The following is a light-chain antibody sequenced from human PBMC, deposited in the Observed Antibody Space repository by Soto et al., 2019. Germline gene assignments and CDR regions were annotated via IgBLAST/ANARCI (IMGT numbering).Light chain of an antibody. J-gene: IGKJ5*01. Sequence: EILLTQSPGTLSLSPGERATLSCRASQSVSSNYLAWYQQKPGHAPRLLIYQTSLRAAGIPARLSASGSGTDFTLTISDVQPEDFAVYYCQQCGSSSTFGQGTRLEIK. CDR3: QQCGSSST. V-gene: IGKV3-20*01. CDR1: QSVSSNY. CDR2: QTS.